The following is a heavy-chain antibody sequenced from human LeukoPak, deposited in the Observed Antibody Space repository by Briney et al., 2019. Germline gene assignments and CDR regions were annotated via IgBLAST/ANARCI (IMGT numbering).Heavy chain of an antibody. Sequence: GGSLRLSCSASGFTFSSYAMHWVRQAPGKGLEYVSAISSNGGSTYYADSVKGGFTISRDNSKNTLYLQMSSLRAEDTAVYYCVKDPGRDYYYYGMDVWGKGTTVTVSS. D-gene: IGHD2-15*01. J-gene: IGHJ6*04. CDR1: GFTFSSYA. CDR3: VKDPGRDYYYYGMDV. V-gene: IGHV3-64D*06. CDR2: ISSNGGST.